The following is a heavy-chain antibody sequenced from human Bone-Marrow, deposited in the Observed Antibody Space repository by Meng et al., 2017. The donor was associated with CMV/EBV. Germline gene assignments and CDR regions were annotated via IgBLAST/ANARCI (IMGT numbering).Heavy chain of an antibody. V-gene: IGHV4-4*07. Sequence: QRQFQESGPGIVKPSESLSLTCSVSGASIKNYNWNWVRQPAGQGLEWIGLIQVIGHTVYNPSLKSRVTVSLDASKSQFSLTLNSVTAADTATYYCAGSRPGGGACDYWGQGILVTVSS. J-gene: IGHJ4*02. CDR1: GASIKNYN. CDR2: IQVIGHT. CDR3: AGSRPGGGACDY. D-gene: IGHD3-16*01.